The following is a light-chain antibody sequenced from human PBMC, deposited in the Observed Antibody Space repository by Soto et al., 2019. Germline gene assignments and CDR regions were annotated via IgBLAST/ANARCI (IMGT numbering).Light chain of an antibody. CDR2: LNNDGSH. CDR1: SGHSSYA. J-gene: IGLJ2*01. V-gene: IGLV4-69*01. Sequence: QSVLTQSPSASASLGASVKLTCTLSSGHSSYAIAWHQKQPGKGPRYLMDLNNDGSHTKGDGIPDRFSGSSSGADRYLIISSLQSEDDADYYCQTWGTGFQFFGGGTKVTVL. CDR3: QTWGTGFQF.